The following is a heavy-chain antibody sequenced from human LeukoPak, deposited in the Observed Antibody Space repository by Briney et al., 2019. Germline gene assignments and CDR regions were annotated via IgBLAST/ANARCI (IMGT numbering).Heavy chain of an antibody. CDR1: GCTLTELS. V-gene: IGHV1-24*01. Sequence: ASVKVSCKVSGCTLTELSMHWVRQAPGKGLEWMGGFDPEDGETIYAQKFQGRVTMTEDTSTDTAYMELSSLRSEDTAVYYCATLSRVATIDYFDYWGQGTLVTVSS. J-gene: IGHJ4*02. D-gene: IGHD5-12*01. CDR2: FDPEDGET. CDR3: ATLSRVATIDYFDY.